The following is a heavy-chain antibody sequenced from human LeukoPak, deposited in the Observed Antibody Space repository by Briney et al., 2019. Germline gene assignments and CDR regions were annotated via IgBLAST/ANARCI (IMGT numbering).Heavy chain of an antibody. V-gene: IGHV3-23*01. Sequence: GGSLRLSCVASGFTFSSYAMGWVRQAPGKGLEWVSVIGASVGNTHYADIVKGQFTISRDVSKNTLYLQVNSLRAEDTAVYFCAKASYYDSSGYYYDYWGQGTLVTVSS. CDR2: IGASVGNT. CDR3: AKASYYDSSGYYYDY. D-gene: IGHD3-22*01. CDR1: GFTFSSYA. J-gene: IGHJ4*02.